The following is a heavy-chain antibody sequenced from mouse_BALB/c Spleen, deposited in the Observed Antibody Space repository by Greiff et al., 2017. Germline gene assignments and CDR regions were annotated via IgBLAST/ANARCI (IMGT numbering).Heavy chain of an antibody. CDR1: GYSITSGYY. CDR3: ADGQYFDY. V-gene: IGHV3-6*02. J-gene: IGHJ2*01. D-gene: IGHD2-3*01. Sequence: EVQLVESGPGLVKPSQSLSLTCSVTGYSITSGYYWNWIRQFPGNKLEWMGYISYDGSNNYNPSLKNRISITRDTSKNQFFLKLNSVTTEDTATYYCADGQYFDYWGQGTTLTVSS. CDR2: ISYDGSN.